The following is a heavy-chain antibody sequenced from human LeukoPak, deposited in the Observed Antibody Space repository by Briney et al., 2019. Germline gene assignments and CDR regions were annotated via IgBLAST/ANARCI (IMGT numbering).Heavy chain of an antibody. CDR3: AREALGYCSGGSCPYYFDY. CDR2: IYTSWSI. CDR1: GGSISNHY. Sequence: SETLSLTCTVSGGSISNHYWSWIRQPAGKGLEWIGRIYTSWSINHNPSLKSRVTMSVDTSKNQFSLKLSPVTAADTAVYYCAREALGYCSGGSCPYYFDYWGQGTLVTVSS. J-gene: IGHJ4*02. V-gene: IGHV4-4*07. D-gene: IGHD2-15*01.